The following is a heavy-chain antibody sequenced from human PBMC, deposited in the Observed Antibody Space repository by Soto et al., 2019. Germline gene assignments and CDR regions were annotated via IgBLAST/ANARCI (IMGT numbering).Heavy chain of an antibody. CDR1: GYTFINYD. Sequence: ASVKVSCKASGYTFINYDINWVRQATGQGLEWMGWINPDGGNVVYAQKFQGRVTMTTDTSRSTVYMELSSLRSEDTAVYYCARGHSKIHGRGQDNWMDAWGQGTMVTVSS. CDR3: ARGHSKIHGRGQDNWMDA. CDR2: INPDGGNV. J-gene: IGHJ5*02. V-gene: IGHV1-8*01. D-gene: IGHD2-15*01.